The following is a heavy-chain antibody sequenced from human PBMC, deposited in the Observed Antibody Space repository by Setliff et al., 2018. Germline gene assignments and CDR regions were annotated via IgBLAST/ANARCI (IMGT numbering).Heavy chain of an antibody. CDR3: VRTDYSDGRYSMDV. V-gene: IGHV4-4*02. D-gene: IGHD6-19*01. CDR2: INHSGNT. J-gene: IGHJ6*03. CDR1: GDSISSGNW. Sequence: SETLSLTCAVSGDSISSGNWWSWVRQPPEKGLEWIGEINHSGNTNYNPSLKSRVTISVDKSTNQFSLKLNSVTAADSAVYYCVRTDYSDGRYSMDVWGKGTTVTVSS.